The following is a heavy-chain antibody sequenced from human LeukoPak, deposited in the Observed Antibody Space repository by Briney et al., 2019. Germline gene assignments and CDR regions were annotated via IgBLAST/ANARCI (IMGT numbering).Heavy chain of an antibody. CDR1: GFTFSNHW. CDR2: IKHDGSDK. Sequence: GGSPRLSCAASGFTFSNHWMTWVRQAPGKGLEWVAHIKHDGSDKYYVDSVKGRFSISRDNAKNSLYLQMTSLRAEDTAVYYCARIVIAVTGRDWFDPWGQGTLVTVSS. CDR3: ARIVIAVTGRDWFDP. V-gene: IGHV3-7*04. J-gene: IGHJ5*02. D-gene: IGHD6-19*01.